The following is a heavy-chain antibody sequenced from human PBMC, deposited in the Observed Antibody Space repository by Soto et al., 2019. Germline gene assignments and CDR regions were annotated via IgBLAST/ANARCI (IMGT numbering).Heavy chain of an antibody. Sequence: QVQLVESGGGVVQPGRSLRLSCAASGFTFSSYGMHWVRQAPGKGLEWVAHISYDGSNKYYADSVKGRFTISRDNSKNTLYLQMNSLRAEDTAVYYCANAISWVEGTHYYGMDVWGQGTTVTVSS. CDR2: ISYDGSNK. CDR1: GFTFSSYG. J-gene: IGHJ6*02. D-gene: IGHD1-1*01. V-gene: IGHV3-30*18. CDR3: ANAISWVEGTHYYGMDV.